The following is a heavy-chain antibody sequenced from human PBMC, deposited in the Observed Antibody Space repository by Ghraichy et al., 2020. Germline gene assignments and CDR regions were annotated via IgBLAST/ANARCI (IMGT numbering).Heavy chain of an antibody. CDR2: IYYSGST. V-gene: IGHV4-39*01. J-gene: IGHJ4*02. CDR1: GGSISSSSYY. CDR3: AHGRGSSSASWIDY. D-gene: IGHD6-6*01. Sequence: SETLSLTCTVSGGSISSSSYYWGWIRQPPGKGLEWIGSIYYSGSTYYNPSLKSRVIISVDTSKNQFSLKLSSVTAADTAVYYCAHGRGSSSASWIDYWGQGTLFTVSS.